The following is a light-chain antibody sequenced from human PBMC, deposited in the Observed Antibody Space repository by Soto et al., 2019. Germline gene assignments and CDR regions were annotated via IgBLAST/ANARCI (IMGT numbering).Light chain of an antibody. J-gene: IGLJ2*01. CDR2: STN. CDR3: AAWDGSLDVVL. CDR1: SSNIGTNT. Sequence: QAVVTQPPSASGTPGQRVTISYSGSSSNIGTNTVNWYQQFPGSAPQLLLYSTNQRPSGVPGRFSGSKSGTSASLAISGLQSEDEADYYCAAWDGSLDVVLFGGGTQLTVL. V-gene: IGLV1-44*01.